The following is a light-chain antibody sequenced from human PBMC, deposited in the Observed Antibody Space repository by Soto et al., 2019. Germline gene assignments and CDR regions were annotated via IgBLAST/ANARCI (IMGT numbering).Light chain of an antibody. Sequence: QSALTQPASVSGSPGQSITISCTGTSSDVGGYNYVSWYQQHPGKAPKLMIYEVSNRPSGVSNRFSDSKSGNTASLTISGLQAEDVADYYCSSYTSSSTLYVFGTGTKLTVL. CDR2: EVS. J-gene: IGLJ1*01. CDR1: SSDVGGYNY. CDR3: SSYTSSSTLYV. V-gene: IGLV2-14*01.